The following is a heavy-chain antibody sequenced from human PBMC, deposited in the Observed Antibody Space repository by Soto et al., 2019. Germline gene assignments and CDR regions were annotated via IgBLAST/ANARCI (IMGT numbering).Heavy chain of an antibody. D-gene: IGHD2-21*01. V-gene: IGHV3-23*01. CDR2: ISGSGGST. CDR1: GFTFSSYA. Sequence: EVQLLESGGGLVQPGGSLRLSCAASGFTFSSYAMSWVRQAPGKGLEWVSAISGSGGSTYYADSVKGRFTISRDNSKNTLELQMNSLRAEDKAVYYCDKVWHAYYYYYYHMDVWGKGTTVTVSS. CDR3: DKVWHAYYYYYYHMDV. J-gene: IGHJ6*03.